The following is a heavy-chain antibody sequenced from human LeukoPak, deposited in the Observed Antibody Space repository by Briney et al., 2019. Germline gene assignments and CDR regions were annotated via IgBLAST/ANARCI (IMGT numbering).Heavy chain of an antibody. CDR2: IYTSGST. Sequence: SETLSLTCTVSGGSISSGSYYWSWTRPPTGKGLEWIGRIYTSGSTNYNPSLKRRVTISVHTSKNQFPQTVRSVPPAHTPVYYCARGYCSSTSCYFDYWGQGTLVTVSS. V-gene: IGHV4-61*02. CDR1: GGSISSGSYY. J-gene: IGHJ4*02. CDR3: ARGYCSSTSCYFDY. D-gene: IGHD2-2*01.